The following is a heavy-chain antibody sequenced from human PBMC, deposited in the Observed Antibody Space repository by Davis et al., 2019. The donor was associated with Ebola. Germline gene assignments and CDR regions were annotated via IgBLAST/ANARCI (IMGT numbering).Heavy chain of an antibody. CDR2: INPHNGNT. Sequence: AASVKVSCKASGYTFTSYGITWVRQAPGQGLEWMGWINPHNGNTNYAQNVQGRVIMTSDTATTTAYMEVGSLRSDDTVVYYCARAQFPTTSDHWGQGTLVTVSS. J-gene: IGHJ4*02. CDR1: GYTFTSYG. V-gene: IGHV1-18*04. D-gene: IGHD1-1*01. CDR3: ARAQFPTTSDH.